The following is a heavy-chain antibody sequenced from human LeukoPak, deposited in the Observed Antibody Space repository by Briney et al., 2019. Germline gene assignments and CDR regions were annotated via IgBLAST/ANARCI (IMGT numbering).Heavy chain of an antibody. J-gene: IGHJ3*02. V-gene: IGHV3-23*01. CDR2: ISGSGGST. CDR1: GFTFSSYA. Sequence: GGSLRLSCAASGFTFSSYAMSWVRQAPGKGLEWVSAISGSGGSTYYADSVKGRFTISRDNSKNTLYLQMNSLRAEDTAVYYCAKDHYKLSVAANDAFDIWGRGTMVTVSS. D-gene: IGHD3-10*01. CDR3: AKDHYKLSVAANDAFDI.